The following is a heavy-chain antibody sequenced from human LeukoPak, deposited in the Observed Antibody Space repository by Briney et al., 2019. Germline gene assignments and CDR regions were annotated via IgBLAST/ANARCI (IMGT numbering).Heavy chain of an antibody. CDR2: ISSSSSYI. CDR1: GFTFSSYS. D-gene: IGHD5-12*01. Sequence: PGGSLRLSCAASGFTFSSYSMNWVRQAPGKGLEWVSSISSSSSYIYYADSVKGRFTISRDNAKNSLYLQMNSLRAEDTAVYYCARDRLVATIWALFDYWGQGTLVTVSS. J-gene: IGHJ4*02. V-gene: IGHV3-21*01. CDR3: ARDRLVATIWALFDY.